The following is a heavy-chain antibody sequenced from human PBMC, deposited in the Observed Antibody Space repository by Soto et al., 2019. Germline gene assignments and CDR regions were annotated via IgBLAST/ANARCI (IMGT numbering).Heavy chain of an antibody. J-gene: IGHJ4*02. V-gene: IGHV1-3*01. Sequence: ASVKVSCKASGYSFTSYLLHRVRQAPGHRPEWMGWINAGSGHTKYSQRFQARVTFTGDTSADTAYMELSSLTSEDTAVYYCARDRSFGSGDYYFDYWGQGTLVTVSS. CDR3: ARDRSFGSGDYYFDY. D-gene: IGHD4-17*01. CDR1: GYSFTSYL. CDR2: INAGSGHT.